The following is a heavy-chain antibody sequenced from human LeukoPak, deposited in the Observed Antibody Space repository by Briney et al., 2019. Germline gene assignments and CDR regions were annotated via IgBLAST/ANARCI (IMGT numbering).Heavy chain of an antibody. Sequence: GGSLRLSSAASGFTFHDYAMHWVRQAPGKGLEWVSLITWDDAYSSYADSVQGRFTISRDNSKDSLYLQMNSLRIEDTALYYCVKDIGFSGTLTFDSWGQGTLVTVSS. V-gene: IGHV3-43*01. CDR3: VKDIGFSGTLTFDS. CDR2: ITWDDAYS. D-gene: IGHD1-26*01. J-gene: IGHJ4*02. CDR1: GFTFHDYA.